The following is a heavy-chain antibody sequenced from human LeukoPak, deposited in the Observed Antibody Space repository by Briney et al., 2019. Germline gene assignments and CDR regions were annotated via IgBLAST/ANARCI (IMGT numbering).Heavy chain of an antibody. CDR3: ARAPTFYDSSGYFDY. CDR1: GGTFSSYA. CDR2: IIPIFGTA. J-gene: IGHJ4*02. D-gene: IGHD3-22*01. V-gene: IGHV1-69*06. Sequence: SVKVSCKASGGTFSSYAISWVRQAPGQGLEWMGGIIPIFGTANYAQKFQGRVTINADKSTSTAYMELSSLRSEDTAVYYCARAPTFYDSSGYFDYWGQGTLVTVSS.